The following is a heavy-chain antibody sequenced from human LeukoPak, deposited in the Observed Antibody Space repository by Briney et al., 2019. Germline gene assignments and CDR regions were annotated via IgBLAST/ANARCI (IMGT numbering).Heavy chain of an antibody. CDR1: GYTFTGYY. Sequence: GASVKVSCKASGYTFTGYYMHWVRQAPGQGLEWMGWINPNSGGTNYAQKFQGRVTMTSDTSINTAYMELSRLRSDDTAMYYCARGAHGVTHYYWFDTWGQGTLVTVSS. J-gene: IGHJ5*02. D-gene: IGHD5-18*01. CDR2: INPNSGGT. CDR3: ARGAHGVTHYYWFDT. V-gene: IGHV1-2*02.